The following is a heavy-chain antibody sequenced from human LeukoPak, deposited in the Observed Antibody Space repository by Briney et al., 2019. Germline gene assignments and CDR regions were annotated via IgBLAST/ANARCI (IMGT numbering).Heavy chain of an antibody. CDR3: ARDQGYSYCYFDY. CDR1: GGSISSSSYY. J-gene: IGHJ4*02. V-gene: IGHV4-39*07. Sequence: PSETLSLTCTVSGGSISSSSYYWGWIRQPPGKGLEWIGSIYYSGSTYYNPSLKSRVTISVDTSKNQFSLKLSSVTAADTAVYYCARDQGYSYCYFDYWGQGTLVTVSS. D-gene: IGHD5-18*01. CDR2: IYYSGST.